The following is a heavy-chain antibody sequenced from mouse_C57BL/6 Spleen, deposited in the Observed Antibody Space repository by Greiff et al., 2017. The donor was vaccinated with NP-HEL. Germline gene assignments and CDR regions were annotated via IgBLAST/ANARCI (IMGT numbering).Heavy chain of an antibody. J-gene: IGHJ2*01. V-gene: IGHV1-81*01. CDR2: IYPRSGNT. CDR3: ARNRNYGSSYYFDY. CDR1: GYTFTSYG. D-gene: IGHD1-1*01. Sequence: VQLQQSGAELARPGASVKLSCKASGYTFTSYGISWVKQRTGQGLEWIGEIYPRSGNTYYNEKFKGKATLTADKSSSTAYMELRSLTSEDSAVYFCARNRNYGSSYYFDYWGQGTTLTVSS.